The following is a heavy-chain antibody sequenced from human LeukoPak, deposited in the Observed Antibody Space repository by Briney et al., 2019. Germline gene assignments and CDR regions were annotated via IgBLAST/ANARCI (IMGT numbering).Heavy chain of an antibody. CDR2: ITSRGTYI. CDR3: VRDGGVSGYDLLDY. D-gene: IGHD5-12*01. CDR1: GFTFSSYT. Sequence: GGSLRLSCAASGFTFSSYTMNWVRQAPGKGLEWVSSITSRGTYIYYADSVKGRLTISRDNAKNSLSLQMDSLRAEDTAVYYCVRDGGVSGYDLLDYWGQGTLVTVSS. J-gene: IGHJ4*02. V-gene: IGHV3-21*01.